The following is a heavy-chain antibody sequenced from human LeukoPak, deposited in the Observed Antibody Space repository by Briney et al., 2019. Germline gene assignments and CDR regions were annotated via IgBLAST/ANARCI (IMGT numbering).Heavy chain of an antibody. CDR3: ARSTHDYGDSPWDY. CDR2: IYYSGST. CDR1: GFTFSSYA. D-gene: IGHD4-17*01. Sequence: GSLRLSCAASGFTFSSYAMSWVRQAPGKGLEWIGYIYYSGSTNYNPSLKSRVTISVDTSKNQFSLKLSSVTAADTAVYYCARSTHDYGDSPWDYWGQGTLVTVSS. J-gene: IGHJ4*02. V-gene: IGHV4-59*08.